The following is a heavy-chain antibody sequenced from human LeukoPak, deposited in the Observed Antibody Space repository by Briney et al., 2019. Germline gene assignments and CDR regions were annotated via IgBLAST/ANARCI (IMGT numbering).Heavy chain of an antibody. CDR2: ITSRDGTT. Sequence: PGGSLRLSCEASGFTFSIYAMSWVRQTPGKGLQWVSSITSRDGTTYYADSVKGRFTISRDNSENTLYLRMGSLRAEDTAIYYCARDRPNYYGSDGHYYRRDGDHWGQGTLVTVSS. D-gene: IGHD3-22*01. CDR1: GFTFSIYA. V-gene: IGHV3-23*01. CDR3: ARDRPNYYGSDGHYYRRDGDH. J-gene: IGHJ5*02.